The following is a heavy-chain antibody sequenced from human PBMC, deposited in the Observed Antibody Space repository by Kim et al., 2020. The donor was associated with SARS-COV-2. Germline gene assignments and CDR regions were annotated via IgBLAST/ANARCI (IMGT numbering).Heavy chain of an antibody. CDR2: INHSGST. D-gene: IGHD2-15*01. V-gene: IGHV4-34*01. J-gene: IGHJ4*02. Sequence: SETLSLTCAVYGGSFSGYYWSWIRQPPGKGLEWIGEINHSGSTNYNPSLKSRVTISVETSKNQFYLKLSSVTDADTAVYYCARGRGSGVVAANYFDYWGQGTLGTVSS. CDR3: ARGRGSGVVAANYFDY. CDR1: GGSFSGYY.